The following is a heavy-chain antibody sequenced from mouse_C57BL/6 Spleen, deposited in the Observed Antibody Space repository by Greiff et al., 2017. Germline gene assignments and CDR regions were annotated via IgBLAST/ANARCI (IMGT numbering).Heavy chain of an antibody. CDR2: IDPSDSYT. J-gene: IGHJ2*01. Sequence: QVQLKQPGAELVRPGTSVKLSCKASGYTFTSYWMHWVKQRPGQGLEWIGVIDPSDSYTNYNQKFKGKATLTVDTSSSTAYMQLSSLTSEDSAVYYCARWWLLRSYWGQGTTLTVSS. D-gene: IGHD2-3*01. CDR3: ARWWLLRSY. V-gene: IGHV1-59*01. CDR1: GYTFTSYW.